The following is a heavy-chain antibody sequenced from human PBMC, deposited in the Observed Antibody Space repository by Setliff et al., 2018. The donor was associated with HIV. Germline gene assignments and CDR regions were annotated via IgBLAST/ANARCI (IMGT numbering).Heavy chain of an antibody. CDR1: GFTVSSNY. J-gene: IGHJ4*02. V-gene: IGHV3-53*01. CDR2: MYSGGST. Sequence: GGSLRLSCAASGFTVSSNYMSWVRQAPGKGLEWVSAMYSGGSTYYAASVKGRFTISRDNSKNTLYLQMNSLRAEDTAVYYCARGNNFDYWGEGTLVTFSS. CDR3: ARGNNFDY.